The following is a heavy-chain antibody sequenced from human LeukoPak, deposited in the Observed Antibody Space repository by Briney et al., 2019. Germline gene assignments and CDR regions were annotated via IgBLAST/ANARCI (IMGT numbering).Heavy chain of an antibody. D-gene: IGHD1-26*01. CDR3: ARVSGSYSYYFDY. V-gene: IGHV3-21*01. J-gene: IGHJ4*02. CDR2: ISSSSYI. CDR1: GFTFSSYS. Sequence: GGSLRLSCAASGFTFSSYSMNWVRQAPGKGLEWVSSISSSSYIYYADSVKGRFTISRDNAKNSLYLQMNSLRAEDTAVYYCARVSGSYSYYFDYWGQGTLVTVSS.